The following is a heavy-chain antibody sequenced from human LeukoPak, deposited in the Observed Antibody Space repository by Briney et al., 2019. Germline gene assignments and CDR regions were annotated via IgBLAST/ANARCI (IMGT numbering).Heavy chain of an antibody. CDR3: ASVVVTASEGFWFDP. CDR2: IYPGDSDT. V-gene: IGHV5-51*01. D-gene: IGHD2-21*02. CDR1: GYSFTSYW. Sequence: GESLKISCKGSGYSFTSYWIGWVRQMPGKSLEWMGIIYPGDSDTRYSPSFQGQVTISADKSISTAYLQWSSLKASDTAMYYCASVVVTASEGFWFDPWGQGTLVTVSS. J-gene: IGHJ5*02.